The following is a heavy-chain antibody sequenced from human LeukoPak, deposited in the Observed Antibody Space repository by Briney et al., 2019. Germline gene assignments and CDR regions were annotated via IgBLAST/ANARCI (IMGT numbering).Heavy chain of an antibody. D-gene: IGHD2-21*02. J-gene: IGHJ4*02. CDR3: ARLRRPDFSYEEYYFDY. Sequence: PSQTLSLTCTVSGGSISSGDYYWSWIRQPPGKGLEWIGYIYYSGSTYYNPSLKSRVTISVDTSKNQFSLKLSSVTAADTAVYYCARLRRPDFSYEEYYFDYWGQGTLVTVSS. CDR2: IYYSGST. V-gene: IGHV4-30-4*01. CDR1: GGSISSGDYY.